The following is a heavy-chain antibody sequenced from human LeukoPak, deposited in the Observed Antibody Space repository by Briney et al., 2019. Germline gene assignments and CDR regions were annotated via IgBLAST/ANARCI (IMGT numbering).Heavy chain of an antibody. D-gene: IGHD3-3*01. J-gene: IGHJ4*02. V-gene: IGHV4-34*01. CDR3: ARGPITIFGVVIIHPFDY. CDR2: INHSGST. CDR1: GGSFSGYY. Sequence: SETLSLTCAVYGGSFSGYYWSWIRQPPGKGLEWIGEINHSGSTNYNPSLKSRVTISVDTSKNQFSLKLSSVTAADTAVYYCARGPITIFGVVIIHPFDYWGQGTLVTVSS.